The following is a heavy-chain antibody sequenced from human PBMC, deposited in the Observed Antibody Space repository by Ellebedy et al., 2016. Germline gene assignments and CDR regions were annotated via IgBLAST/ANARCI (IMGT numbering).Heavy chain of an antibody. J-gene: IGHJ4*02. CDR3: ARDRGYCSGRSCYAVNDY. CDR2: ISSSSSTI. D-gene: IGHD2-15*01. Sequence: GGSLRLSCAASGFTFSSYTMNWVRQAPGKGLEWVSYISSSSSTIYYADSVKGRFTISRDNAKNSLYLQMNSLTAEDTAVYYCARDRGYCSGRSCYAVNDYWGQGTLVTVSS. CDR1: GFTFSSYT. V-gene: IGHV3-48*04.